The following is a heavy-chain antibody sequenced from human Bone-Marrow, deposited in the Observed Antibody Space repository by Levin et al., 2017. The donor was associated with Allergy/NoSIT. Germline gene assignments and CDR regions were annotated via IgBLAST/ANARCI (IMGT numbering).Heavy chain of an antibody. CDR2: INPNSGGT. Sequence: VASVKVSCKASGYTFTGYYMHWVRQAPGQGLEWMGWINPNSGGTNYAQKFQGRVTMTRDTSISTAYMELSRLRSDDTAVYYCARGYDILKIQEEYYYYGMDVWGQGTTVTVSS. J-gene: IGHJ6*02. V-gene: IGHV1-2*02. D-gene: IGHD3-9*01. CDR3: ARGYDILKIQEEYYYYGMDV. CDR1: GYTFTGYY.